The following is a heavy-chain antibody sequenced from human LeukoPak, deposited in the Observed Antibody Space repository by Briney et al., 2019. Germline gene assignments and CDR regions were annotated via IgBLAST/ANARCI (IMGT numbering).Heavy chain of an antibody. Sequence: PSETLSLTCTVSGGSISSGGYYWSWIRQPPGKGLEWIGYIYHSGSTYYNPSLKSRVTISVDRSKNQFSLKLSSVTAADTAVYYCARRVISEFPIDKGNWLDPWGQGILVTVSS. CDR2: IYHSGST. CDR3: ARRVISEFPIDKGNWLDP. V-gene: IGHV4-30-2*01. CDR1: GGSISSGGYY. J-gene: IGHJ5*02. D-gene: IGHD2-15*01.